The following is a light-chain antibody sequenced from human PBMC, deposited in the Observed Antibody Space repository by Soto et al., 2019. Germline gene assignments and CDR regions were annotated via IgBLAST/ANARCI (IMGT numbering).Light chain of an antibody. Sequence: DIQMTQSPSSLSASVGDTVTITCRASQSIIKCLNWYQHKPGKAPLLLIFAASSLQSGVPSRFSGSGSGTDFTLTISSLQREDFATYFCQQTYSPPWTFGRGTKVDIK. CDR1: QSIIKC. CDR2: AAS. J-gene: IGKJ1*01. V-gene: IGKV1-39*01. CDR3: QQTYSPPWT.